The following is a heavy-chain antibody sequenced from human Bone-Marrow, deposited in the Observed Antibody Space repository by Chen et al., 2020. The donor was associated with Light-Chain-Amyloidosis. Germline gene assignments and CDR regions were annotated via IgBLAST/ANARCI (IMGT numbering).Heavy chain of an antibody. V-gene: IGHV5-51*01. J-gene: IGHJ4*02. CDR2: IYPDDSDA. CDR1: GYTFPNYW. CDR3: ARLRDGYNFDY. Sequence: EVQLEQSGPEVKKPGESLKISCKGSGYTFPNYWIGWVRQMPGKGLERMGVIYPDDSDARYSPSSEGQVTISADKSITTAYLQWRSLKASDTAMYYCARLRDGYNFDYWGQGTLVTVSS. D-gene: IGHD5-12*01.